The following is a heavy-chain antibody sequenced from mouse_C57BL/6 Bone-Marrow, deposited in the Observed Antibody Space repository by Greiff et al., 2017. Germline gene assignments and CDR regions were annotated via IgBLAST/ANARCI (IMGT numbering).Heavy chain of an antibody. CDR3: ARYDGSPFAY. CDR1: GFTFTDYY. J-gene: IGHJ3*01. D-gene: IGHD2-3*01. CDR2: IRNKDNGYTT. V-gene: IGHV7-3*01. Sequence: EVMLVESGGGLVQPGGSLSLSCAASGFTFTDYYMSWVRQPPGKALEWLGFIRNKDNGYTTEYSASVKGRFTISRDNSQSILYLQMNALRAEDSATYYCARYDGSPFAYWGQGTLVTVSA.